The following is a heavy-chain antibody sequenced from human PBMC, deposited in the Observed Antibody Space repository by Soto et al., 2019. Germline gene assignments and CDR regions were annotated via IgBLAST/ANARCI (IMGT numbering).Heavy chain of an antibody. D-gene: IGHD3-10*01. CDR3: ARDQRYGSGRYYELQPSYYYCMDV. V-gene: IGHV3-30-3*01. Sequence: GGSLRLSCAASGFTFSSYAMHWVRQAPGKGLEWVAVISYDGSNKYYADSVKGRFTISRDNSKNTLYLQMNSLRAEDTAVYYCARDQRYGSGRYYELQPSYYYCMDVWGQGTTVTVSS. CDR2: ISYDGSNK. CDR1: GFTFSSYA. J-gene: IGHJ6*02.